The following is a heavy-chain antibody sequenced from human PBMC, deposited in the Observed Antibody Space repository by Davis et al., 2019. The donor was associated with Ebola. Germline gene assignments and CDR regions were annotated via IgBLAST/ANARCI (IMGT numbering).Heavy chain of an antibody. CDR3: ARGFARYYYMDV. CDR2: FDPEDGET. CDR1: GYTLTELS. Sequence: ALVKVSCKASGYTLTELSRHWVRQAPGKGLEWMGGFDPEDGETIYAQKFQGRVTMTEDTSTDTAYMELSSLRSGDTAVYYCARGFARYYYMDVWGKGTTVTVSS. D-gene: IGHD3-3*01. J-gene: IGHJ6*03. V-gene: IGHV1-24*01.